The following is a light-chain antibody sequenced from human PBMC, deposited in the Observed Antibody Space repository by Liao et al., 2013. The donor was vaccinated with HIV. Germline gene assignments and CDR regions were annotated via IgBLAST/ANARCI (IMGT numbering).Light chain of an antibody. CDR1: ELRDKY. J-gene: IGLJ1*01. V-gene: IGLV3-1*01. Sequence: SDELTQPSSVSVSPGQTASIACSGDELRDKYASWYQQRPGQSPILVIYQDAKRPSGIPERFSGSNSANTATLTISLAQALDEADYFCQAWGGSTVVFGTGTRVTVL. CDR3: QAWGGSTVV. CDR2: QDA.